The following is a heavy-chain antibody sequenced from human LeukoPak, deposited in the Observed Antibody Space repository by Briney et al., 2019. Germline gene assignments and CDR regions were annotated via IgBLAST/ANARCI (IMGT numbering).Heavy chain of an antibody. CDR3: ARGGNLYCSATSCYDFDY. D-gene: IGHD2-2*01. Sequence: GGSLRLSCAASGFTLSRYSMNWVRQAPGKGLEWVSSISSSSSYTYYGDSVKGRFTISRDNAKNSLYLQINSLRAEDTAVYYCARGGNLYCSATSCYDFDYWGQGTLVTVSS. J-gene: IGHJ4*02. V-gene: IGHV3-21*01. CDR2: ISSSSSYT. CDR1: GFTLSRYS.